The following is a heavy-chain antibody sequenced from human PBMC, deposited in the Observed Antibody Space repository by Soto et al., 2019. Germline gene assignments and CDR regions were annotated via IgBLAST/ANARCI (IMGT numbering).Heavy chain of an antibody. D-gene: IGHD3-16*02. J-gene: IGHJ4*02. V-gene: IGHV3-48*04. CDR2: ISSSSSTI. CDR3: ESVPLSRGFWPFDY. CDR1: GFTFSSYI. Sequence: PGGSLRLSCAASGFTFSSYIMNWVRQAPGKGLEWVSYISSSSSTIYYADSVKGRFTISRDNAKNSLYLQMNSLRAEDTAVYYCESVPLSRGFWPFDYWGQGTLVTVSS.